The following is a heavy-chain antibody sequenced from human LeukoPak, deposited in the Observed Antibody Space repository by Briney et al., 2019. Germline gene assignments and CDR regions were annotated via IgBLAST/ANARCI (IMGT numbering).Heavy chain of an antibody. CDR1: GYTFTDYG. CDR3: VRSSGRYSNL. V-gene: IGHV1-18*01. Sequence: ASVKVSCKASGYTFTDYGVSWVRQAPGQGLEWMGWTSAYDGKTKFDPKVQDRVTLTIDTSATTAFMDLRSLRFDDTAVYYCVRSSGRYSNLWGQGTLVIVSS. J-gene: IGHJ5*02. D-gene: IGHD1-26*01. CDR2: TSAYDGKT.